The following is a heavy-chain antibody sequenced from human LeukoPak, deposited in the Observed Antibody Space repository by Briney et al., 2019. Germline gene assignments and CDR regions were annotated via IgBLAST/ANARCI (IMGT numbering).Heavy chain of an antibody. CDR2: ISYDGSNK. Sequence: GGSLRLSCAASGFTFSSYAMSWVRQAPAKGLEWVAVISYDGSNKYYTDSVKGRFTISRDNSKNTLYLQMNSLRAEDTAVYYCARDRRFSYYYDSSGEPNDAFDIWGQGTMVTVSS. J-gene: IGHJ3*02. CDR1: GFTFSSYA. V-gene: IGHV3-30*04. D-gene: IGHD3-22*01. CDR3: ARDRRFSYYYDSSGEPNDAFDI.